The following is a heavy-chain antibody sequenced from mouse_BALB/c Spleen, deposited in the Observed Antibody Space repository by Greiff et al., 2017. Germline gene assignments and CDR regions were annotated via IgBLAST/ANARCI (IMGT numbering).Heavy chain of an antibody. Sequence: QVQLQQSGAELVRPGASVTLSCKASGYTFTDYEMHWVKQTPVHGLEWIGAIDPETGGTAYNQKFKGKATLTADKSSSTAYMELRSLTSEDSAVYYCTRAAYGSSVDYWGQGTTLTVSS. J-gene: IGHJ2*01. V-gene: IGHV1-15*01. CDR1: GYTFTDYE. CDR2: IDPETGGT. D-gene: IGHD1-1*01. CDR3: TRAAYGSSVDY.